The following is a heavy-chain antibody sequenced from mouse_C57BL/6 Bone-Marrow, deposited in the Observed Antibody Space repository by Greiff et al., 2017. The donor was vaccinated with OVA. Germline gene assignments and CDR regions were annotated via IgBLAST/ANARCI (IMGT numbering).Heavy chain of an antibody. V-gene: IGHV5-17*01. J-gene: IGHJ4*01. D-gene: IGHD2-5*01. CDR2: ISSGSSTI. Sequence: EVKVVESGGGLVKPGGSLKLSCAASGFTFSDYGMHWVRQAPEKGLEWVAYISSGSSTIYYADTVKGRFTISRDNAKNTLFLQMTSLRSEDTAMYYCARLYSNYDAMDYWGQGTSVTVSS. CDR1: GFTFSDYG. CDR3: ARLYSNYDAMDY.